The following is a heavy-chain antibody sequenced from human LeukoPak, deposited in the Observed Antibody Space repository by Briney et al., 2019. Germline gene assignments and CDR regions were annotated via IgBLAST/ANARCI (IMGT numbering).Heavy chain of an antibody. J-gene: IGHJ4*02. CDR2: INPNSGGT. V-gene: IGHV1-2*06. Sequence: ASVKVSCKAPGYTFTGYYMHWVRQAPGQGLEWMGRINPNSGGTNYAQKFQGRVTMTRDTSISTAYMELSRLRSDDTAVYYCARDTGGYSYGYNFDYWGQGTLVTVSS. CDR3: ARDTGGYSYGYNFDY. CDR1: GYTFTGYY. D-gene: IGHD5-18*01.